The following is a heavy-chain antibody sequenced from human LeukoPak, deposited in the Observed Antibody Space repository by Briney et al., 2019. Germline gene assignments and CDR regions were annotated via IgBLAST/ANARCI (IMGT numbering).Heavy chain of an antibody. J-gene: IGHJ4*02. CDR2: INSDGSST. Sequence: GGSLRPSCAASGFTFSSYWMHWVRQAPGKGLVWVSRINSDGSSTSYADSVKGRFTISRDNAKNTLYLQMNSLRAEDTAVYYCARGGDIVVVPAAMGWSGYYFDYWGQGTLVTVSS. CDR1: GFTFSSYW. D-gene: IGHD2-2*01. CDR3: ARGGDIVVVPAAMGWSGYYFDY. V-gene: IGHV3-74*01.